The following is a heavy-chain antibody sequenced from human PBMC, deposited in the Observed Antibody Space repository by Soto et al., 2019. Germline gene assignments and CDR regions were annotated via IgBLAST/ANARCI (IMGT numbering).Heavy chain of an antibody. CDR2: IYPGDSDT. CDR3: ATLPRNYGDYGAQLDV. CDR1: GYSFTSYW. V-gene: IGHV5-51*01. D-gene: IGHD4-17*01. J-gene: IGHJ6*02. Sequence: PGESLKISCKGSGYSFTSYWIGWVRQMLGKGLEWMGIIYPGDSDTRYSPSFQGQVTISADKSISTAYLQWSSLKASDTAMYYCATLPRNYGDYGAQLDVWGQGATVTVSS.